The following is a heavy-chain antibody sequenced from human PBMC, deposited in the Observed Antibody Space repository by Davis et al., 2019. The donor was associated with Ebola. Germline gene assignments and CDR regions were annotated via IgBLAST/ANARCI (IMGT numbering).Heavy chain of an antibody. CDR3: AKERLRFLEWLFGSYGMDV. Sequence: PGGSLRLSCAASGFTFSSYEMNWVRQAPGKGLEWVSYISSSGSTIYYADSVKGRFTISRDNAKNSLYLQMNSLRAEDTAVYYCAKERLRFLEWLFGSYGMDVWGQGTTVTVSS. J-gene: IGHJ6*02. V-gene: IGHV3-48*03. D-gene: IGHD3-3*01. CDR2: ISSSGSTI. CDR1: GFTFSSYE.